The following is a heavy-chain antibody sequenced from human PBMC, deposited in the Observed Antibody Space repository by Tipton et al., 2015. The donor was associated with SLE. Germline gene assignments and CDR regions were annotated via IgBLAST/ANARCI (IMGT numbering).Heavy chain of an antibody. Sequence: TLSLTCTVSGDSVKSRYWIWVRQPAGRGLEWLAYRFHDGNINYNPSLKTRLTMSVDTSRDQFSLTLNSVTVADTGIYYCARGREWNWSPYYMDVWGKGTAVTVSS. D-gene: IGHD1-1*01. CDR1: GDSVKSRY. CDR2: RFHDGNI. CDR3: ARGREWNWSPYYMDV. J-gene: IGHJ6*03. V-gene: IGHV4-59*02.